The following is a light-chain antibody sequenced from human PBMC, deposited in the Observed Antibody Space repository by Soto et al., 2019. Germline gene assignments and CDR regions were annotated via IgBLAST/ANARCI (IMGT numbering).Light chain of an antibody. CDR1: QSVSTY. V-gene: IGKV3-11*01. J-gene: IGKJ4*01. CDR3: QQRHSWPLT. Sequence: EIVLTQSPATLSLSAGERATLSCRASQSVSTYLAWYQQKPGQAPRLLIYDASNRATGIPARFSGSGSGTDFTLSFSSLEPEDFAVYYCQQRHSWPLTFGGGTKVEIK. CDR2: DAS.